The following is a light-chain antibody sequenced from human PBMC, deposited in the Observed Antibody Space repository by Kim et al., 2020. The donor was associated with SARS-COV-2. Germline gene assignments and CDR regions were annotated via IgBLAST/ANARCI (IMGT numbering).Light chain of an antibody. CDR1: SLRSYY. Sequence: ALGQTVRITCQGDSLRSYYASWYQQKPGQAPVLVIYGKNHPPTGIPDRFSGSSSGNTASLTSTGAQAEDEADYYCNSRDSSGNHVVFGGGTQLTVL. J-gene: IGLJ2*01. V-gene: IGLV3-19*01. CDR2: GKN. CDR3: NSRDSSGNHVV.